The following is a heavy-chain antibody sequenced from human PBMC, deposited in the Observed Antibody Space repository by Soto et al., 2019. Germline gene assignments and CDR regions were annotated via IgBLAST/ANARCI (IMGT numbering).Heavy chain of an antibody. J-gene: IGHJ5*02. CDR3: ARFYFWSGSSSNWFDP. Sequence: SETLSLTCAVSGGSISSSNWWSWVRQPPGKGLEWIGEIYHSGSTNYNPSLKSRVTISVDKSKNQFSLKLSSVTAADTAVYYCARFYFWSGSSSNWFDPWGQGTLVTVSS. CDR2: IYHSGST. CDR1: GGSISSSNW. V-gene: IGHV4-4*02. D-gene: IGHD3-3*01.